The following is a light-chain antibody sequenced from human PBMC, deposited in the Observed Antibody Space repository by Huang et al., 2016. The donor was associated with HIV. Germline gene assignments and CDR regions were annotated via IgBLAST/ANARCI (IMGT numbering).Light chain of an antibody. J-gene: IGKJ2*01. Sequence: DIVMTQSPDSLAVSLGERATINCKSSQRVLYNSNNKSDLAWYQQKPGQPPNLLIYWASTRESGVPDRFSGGGSGTAFTLTISSLHAEDVAVYYCHQYYSTPPTFGQGTKLEIK. CDR3: HQYYSTPPT. CDR1: QRVLYNSNNKSD. V-gene: IGKV4-1*01. CDR2: WAS.